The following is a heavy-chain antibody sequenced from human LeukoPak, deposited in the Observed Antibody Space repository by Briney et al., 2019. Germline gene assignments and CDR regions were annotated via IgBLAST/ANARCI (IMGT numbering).Heavy chain of an antibody. D-gene: IGHD3-22*01. CDR2: ISSSSSTI. V-gene: IGHV3-48*01. Sequence: GGSLRLSCAASGFTFSSYWMNWVRQAPGKGLEWVSYISSSSSTIYYADSVKGRFTISRDNAKNSLYLQMNSLRAEDTSVYYCARDSSGSFDYWGQGTLVTVSS. J-gene: IGHJ4*02. CDR1: GFTFSSYW. CDR3: ARDSSGSFDY.